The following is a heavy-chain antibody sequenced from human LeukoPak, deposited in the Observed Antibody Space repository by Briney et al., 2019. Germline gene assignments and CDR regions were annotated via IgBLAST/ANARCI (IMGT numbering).Heavy chain of an antibody. CDR1: GFTFSSYA. J-gene: IGHJ4*02. V-gene: IGHV3-30*04. D-gene: IGHD3-9*01. CDR3: AREFGYYDILTGYYPLDY. CDR2: ISYDGSNK. Sequence: GGSLRLSCAASGFTFSSYAMHWVRQAPGKGLEWVAVISYDGSNKYYADSVKGRFTISRDNSKNTLYLQMNSLRAEDTAVYYCAREFGYYDILTGYYPLDYWGQGTLVTVSS.